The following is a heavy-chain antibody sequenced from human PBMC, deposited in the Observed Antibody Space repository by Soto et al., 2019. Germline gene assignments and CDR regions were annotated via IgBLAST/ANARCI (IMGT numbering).Heavy chain of an antibody. D-gene: IGHD6-6*01. CDR2: ISYDGSNK. V-gene: IGHV3-30*18. J-gene: IGHJ4*02. CDR1: GFTFSSYG. Sequence: GGSLRLSCAASGFTFSSYGMHWVRQAPGKGLEWVAVISYDGSNKYYADSVKGRFTISRDNSKNTLYLQMNSLRAEDTAVYYCAKDGYSSSSWFFDYWGQGTLVTVSS. CDR3: AKDGYSSSSWFFDY.